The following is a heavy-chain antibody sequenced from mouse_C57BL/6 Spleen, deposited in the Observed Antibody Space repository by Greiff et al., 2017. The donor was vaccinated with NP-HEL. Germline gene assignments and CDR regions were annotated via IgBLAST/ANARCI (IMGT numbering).Heavy chain of an antibody. J-gene: IGHJ2*01. CDR3: ARSVYYYGSSYVDY. Sequence: QVQLQQSGPELVKPGASVKISCKASGYAFSSSWMNWVKQRPGKGLEWIGRIYPGDGDTNYNGKFTGKATLTADQSSSTAYMQLSSLTSEDSAVYFCARSVYYYGSSYVDYWGQGTTLTVSS. CDR2: IYPGDGDT. D-gene: IGHD1-1*01. CDR1: GYAFSSSW. V-gene: IGHV1-82*01.